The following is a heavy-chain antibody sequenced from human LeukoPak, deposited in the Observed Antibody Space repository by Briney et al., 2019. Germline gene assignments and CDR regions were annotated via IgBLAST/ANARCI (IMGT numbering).Heavy chain of an antibody. Sequence: SETLSLTCTVSGGSINSYYWSWIRQTPGKGLEWIGYIYYSGSTSYTPTLKSRVTISLDTSKNQFSLKLSSVTAADTAVYYCARDSDYDLAGGFDPWGQGTLVTVSS. CDR1: GGSINSYY. D-gene: IGHD3-3*01. V-gene: IGHV4-59*12. J-gene: IGHJ5*02. CDR3: ARDSDYDLAGGFDP. CDR2: IYYSGST.